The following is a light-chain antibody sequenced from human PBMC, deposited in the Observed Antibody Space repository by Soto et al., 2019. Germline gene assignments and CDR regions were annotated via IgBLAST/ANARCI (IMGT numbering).Light chain of an antibody. Sequence: EILLTQSPGSLSLSPGERATLSCGASQSFTSTSLAWYQQKPGQAPRLLISGASRRAADIPDRLSGSGSGTEFTLTISRLEPEDFAVYYCQQYGSSITFGQGTRLEIK. CDR2: GAS. CDR3: QQYGSSIT. V-gene: IGKV3-20*01. J-gene: IGKJ5*01. CDR1: QSFTSTS.